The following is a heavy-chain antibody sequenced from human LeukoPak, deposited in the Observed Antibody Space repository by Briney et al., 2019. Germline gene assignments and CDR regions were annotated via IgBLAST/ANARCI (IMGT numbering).Heavy chain of an antibody. CDR2: IYHSGST. CDR1: GGSISSGDYY. Sequence: PSETLSLTCTVSGGSISSGDYYWSWIRQPPGKGLEWIGYIYHSGSTYCTPSLKSRVTISVDRSKNQFSLKLSSVTAADTAVYYCARGNGYNYLDYWGQGTLVTVSS. J-gene: IGHJ4*02. D-gene: IGHD5-24*01. V-gene: IGHV4-30-2*01. CDR3: ARGNGYNYLDY.